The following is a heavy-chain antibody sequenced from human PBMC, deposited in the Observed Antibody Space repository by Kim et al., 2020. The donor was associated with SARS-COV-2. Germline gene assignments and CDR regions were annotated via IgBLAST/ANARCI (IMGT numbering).Heavy chain of an antibody. CDR3: AREPQRGVTTKRSNPYYYYMDV. CDR1: GYTFTGYY. D-gene: IGHD4-17*01. CDR2: INPNSGGT. Sequence: ASVKVSCKASGYTFTGYYMHWVRQAPGQGLEWMGRINPNSGGTNYAQKFQGRVTMTRDTSISTAYMELSRLRSDDTAVYYCAREPQRGVTTKRSNPYYYYMDVWGKGTTVTVSS. V-gene: IGHV1-2*06. J-gene: IGHJ6*03.